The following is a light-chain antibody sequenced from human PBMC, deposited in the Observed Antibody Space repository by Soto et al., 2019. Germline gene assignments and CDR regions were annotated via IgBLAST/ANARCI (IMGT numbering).Light chain of an antibody. CDR2: GAS. V-gene: IGKV3D-15*01. CDR1: QSVSSN. J-gene: IGKJ4*01. CDR3: QQYNNWPLT. Sequence: EIVMTQFLATLSVSPGERATLSCRASQSVSSNLAWYQQKPGQAPRLLIYGASTRATGIPARFSGSGSGTEFTLTISSLQSEDFAVYYCQQYNNWPLTFGGGTKVEIK.